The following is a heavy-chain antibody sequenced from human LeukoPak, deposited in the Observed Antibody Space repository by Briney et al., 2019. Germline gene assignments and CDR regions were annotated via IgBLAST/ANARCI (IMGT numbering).Heavy chain of an antibody. CDR3: TREPSP. CDR1: GGSINNYY. CDR2: IYSSGSA. V-gene: IGHV4-4*07. Sequence: PSETLSLTCTVSGGSINNYYWSWIRQPAGEGLEWIGRIYSSGSASYNPSLKSRVTLSGDTSKNQLSLKSRYVTAADTAVYYCTREPSPWGQGTLVTVSS. J-gene: IGHJ5*02.